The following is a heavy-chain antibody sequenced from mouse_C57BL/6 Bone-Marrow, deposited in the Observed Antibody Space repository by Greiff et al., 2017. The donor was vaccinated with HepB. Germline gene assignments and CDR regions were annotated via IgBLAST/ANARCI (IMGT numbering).Heavy chain of an antibody. CDR1: GFTFSSYA. V-gene: IGHV5-4*01. CDR2: ISDGGSYT. D-gene: IGHD4-1*01. J-gene: IGHJ3*01. CDR3: ARERGNWDGVAY. Sequence: EVQLVESGGGLVKPGGSLKLSCAASGFTFSSYAMSWVRQTPEKRLEWVATISDGGSYTYYPDNVKGRFTISRDNAKNNLYLQMSHLKSEDTAMYYCARERGNWDGVAYWGQGTLVTVSA.